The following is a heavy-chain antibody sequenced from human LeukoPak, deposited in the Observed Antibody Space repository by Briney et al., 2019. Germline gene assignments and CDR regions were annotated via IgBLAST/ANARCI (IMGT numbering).Heavy chain of an antibody. D-gene: IGHD3-22*01. Sequence: SGGSLRLSCAASALTFSKYAMNWVRQAPGKGLEWVSVISRSDSGSNIYYADSVKGRFTISRDNSKNTLDLQMTSLRAEDTAVYYCARVMFTYDSSGSHFDYWGQGILVTVSS. CDR3: ARVMFTYDSSGSHFDY. J-gene: IGHJ4*02. CDR2: ISRSDSGSNI. V-gene: IGHV3-23*01. CDR1: ALTFSKYA.